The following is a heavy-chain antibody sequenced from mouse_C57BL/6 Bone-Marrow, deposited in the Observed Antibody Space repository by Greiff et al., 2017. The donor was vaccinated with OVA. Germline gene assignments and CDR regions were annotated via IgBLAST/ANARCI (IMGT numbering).Heavy chain of an antibody. Sequence: EVQLQQSGPELVKPGASVKISCKASGYTFTDYYMNWVKQSHGKSLDWIGDINPNTGGTSYNQKFKGKATLTVDKSSSTAYMELRNLTSEDSAVYYCAREHYGYDGWYFDVWGTGTTVTVSS. V-gene: IGHV1-26*01. CDR2: INPNTGGT. J-gene: IGHJ1*03. CDR3: AREHYGYDGWYFDV. D-gene: IGHD2-2*01. CDR1: GYTFTDYY.